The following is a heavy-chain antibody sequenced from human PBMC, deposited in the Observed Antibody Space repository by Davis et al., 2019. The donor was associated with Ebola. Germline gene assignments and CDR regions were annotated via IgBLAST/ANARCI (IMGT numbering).Heavy chain of an antibody. V-gene: IGHV1-46*01. Sequence: ASVKVSCKASGYTFTSYYMHWVRQAPGQGLEWMGIINPSGGSTSYAQKFQGRVTMTRDTSTSTVYMELSSLRSEDTAVYYCARGPNYYDSSGYYLNYYYGMDVWGQGTTVTVSS. CDR3: ARGPNYYDSSGYYLNYYYGMDV. D-gene: IGHD3-22*01. CDR2: INPSGGST. CDR1: GYTFTSYY. J-gene: IGHJ6*02.